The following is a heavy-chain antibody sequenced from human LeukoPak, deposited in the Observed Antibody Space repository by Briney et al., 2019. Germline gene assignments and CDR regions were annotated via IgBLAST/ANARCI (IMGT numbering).Heavy chain of an antibody. J-gene: IGHJ6*03. CDR3: AREQQWLVYMDV. D-gene: IGHD6-19*01. CDR2: ISSSSSTI. Sequence: GGSLRLSCAASGFTFSSYGMHWVRQAPGKGLEWGSYISSSSSTIYYADSVKGRFTISRDNAKNSLYLQMNSLRAEDTAVYYCAREQQWLVYMDVWGKGTTVTVSS. V-gene: IGHV3-48*01. CDR1: GFTFSSYG.